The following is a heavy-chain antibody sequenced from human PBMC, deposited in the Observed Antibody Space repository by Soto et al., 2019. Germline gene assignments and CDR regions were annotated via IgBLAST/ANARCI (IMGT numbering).Heavy chain of an antibody. D-gene: IGHD4-17*01. V-gene: IGHV4-30-4*01. CDR2: IYDSGKT. CDR1: GGSINSVDYY. J-gene: IGHJ4*02. CDR3: ARGPTTDKVDF. Sequence: SETLSLTCTVSGGSINSVDYYWCWIRQPPGKGLEWIGHIYDSGKTYSNPSLKSQVTISVDTSKSQFSLKLTSVTAADTAVYYCARGPTTDKVDFWGQGTLVT.